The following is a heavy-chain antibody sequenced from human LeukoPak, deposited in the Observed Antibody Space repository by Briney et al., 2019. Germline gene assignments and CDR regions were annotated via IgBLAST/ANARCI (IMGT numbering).Heavy chain of an antibody. CDR2: IYHSGST. CDR3: ARDQYGSSSRLLDY. Sequence: SETLSLTCAVSGYSISSGYYWGWIRQPPGKGLEWIGSIYHSGSTYYNPSLKSRVTISVDTSKNQFSLKLSSVTAADTAVYYCARDQYGSSSRLLDYWGQGTLVTVSS. V-gene: IGHV4-38-2*02. D-gene: IGHD6-13*01. J-gene: IGHJ4*02. CDR1: GYSISSGYY.